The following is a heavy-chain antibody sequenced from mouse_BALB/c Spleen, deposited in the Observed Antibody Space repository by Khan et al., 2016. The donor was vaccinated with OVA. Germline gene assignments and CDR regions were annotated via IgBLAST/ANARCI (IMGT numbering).Heavy chain of an antibody. D-gene: IGHD1-1*01. CDR3: ARLAYYYESEGVAK. CDR1: GFTFSTYG. V-gene: IGHV5-6*01. CDR2: VSTGDHYT. Sequence: EVELVESGGDVVKPGASLKLSCAASGFTFSTYGMSWVRQTPDKRLEWVATVSTGDHYTYYPDTVKGRSTISRDTSTNTLYLQMSSLKSEDTAMLYCARLAYYYESEGVAKWGQGTLVTVSA. J-gene: IGHJ3*02.